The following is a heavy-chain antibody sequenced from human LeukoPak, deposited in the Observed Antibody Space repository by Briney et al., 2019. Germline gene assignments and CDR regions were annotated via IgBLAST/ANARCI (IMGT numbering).Heavy chain of an antibody. V-gene: IGHV3-48*01. D-gene: IGHD6-13*01. J-gene: IGHJ4*02. CDR3: ARDSYSSSRNDY. CDR1: GFTFSDYS. Sequence: PGGSLRLSCTASGFTFSDYSMNWVRQAPGKGLECVSNIIRGSRTIYYSDSVKGRFTISRDKAKNSLYLQMNSLRTEDTAVYFCARDSYSSSRNDYWGQGTLVTVSS. CDR2: IIRGSRTI.